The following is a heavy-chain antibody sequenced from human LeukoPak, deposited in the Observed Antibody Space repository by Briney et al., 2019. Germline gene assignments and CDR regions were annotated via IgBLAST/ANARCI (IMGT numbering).Heavy chain of an antibody. J-gene: IGHJ3*02. CDR3: AKDRGSSWYLVAFDI. D-gene: IGHD6-13*01. V-gene: IGHV3-23*01. Sequence: GGSLRLSCAASGFTLSSYAMSWVRQAPGKGLEWVSTISDSGGSTYYADSVKGRFTISRDNSKNTLYLQMNSLRAEDTAVYYCAKDRGSSWYLVAFDIWGQGTMVTVSS. CDR1: GFTLSSYA. CDR2: ISDSGGST.